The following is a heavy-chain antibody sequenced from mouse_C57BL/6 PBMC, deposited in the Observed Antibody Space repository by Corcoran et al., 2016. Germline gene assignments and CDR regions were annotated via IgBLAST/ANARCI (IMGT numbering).Heavy chain of an antibody. D-gene: IGHD1-1*01. CDR1: GYTFTDYN. CDR2: INPNNGGT. Sequence: EVQLQQSGPELVKPGASVKIPCKASGYTFTDYNMDWVKQSHGKSLEWIGDINPNNGGTIYNQKFKGKATLTVDKSSSTAYMELRSLTSEDTAVYYCARRGKFITTVVFDYWGQGTTLTVSS. V-gene: IGHV1-18*01. J-gene: IGHJ2*01. CDR3: ARRGKFITTVVFDY.